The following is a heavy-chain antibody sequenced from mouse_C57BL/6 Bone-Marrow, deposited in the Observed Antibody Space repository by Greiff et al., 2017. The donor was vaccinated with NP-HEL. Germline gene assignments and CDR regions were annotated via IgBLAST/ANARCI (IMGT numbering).Heavy chain of an antibody. D-gene: IGHD2-4*01. CDR1: GYTFTDYN. CDR2: INPNNGGT. V-gene: IGHV1-18*01. J-gene: IGHJ4*01. CDR3: ARRQRDYLYAMDY. Sequence: EVQLQESGPELVKPGASVKIPCKASGYTFTDYNMDWVKQSHGKSLEWIGNINPNNGGTIYNQKFKGKATLTVDKSSSTAYMELRSLTSEDTAVYYCARRQRDYLYAMDYWGQGASVTVSS.